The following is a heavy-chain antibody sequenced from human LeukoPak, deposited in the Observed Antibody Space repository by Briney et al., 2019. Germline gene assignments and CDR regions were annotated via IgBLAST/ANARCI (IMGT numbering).Heavy chain of an antibody. CDR3: ARDSGTAMVTSQDYYCGMDV. CDR1: GFTFSDYY. J-gene: IGHJ6*02. CDR2: ISSSSSYT. Sequence: SGGSLRLSCAASGFTFSDYYMSWIRQAPGKGLEWVSYISSSSSYTNYADSVKGRFTISRDNAKNSLYLQMNSLRAEDTAVYYCARDSGTAMVTSQDYYCGMDVWGQGTTVTVSS. V-gene: IGHV3-11*06. D-gene: IGHD5-18*01.